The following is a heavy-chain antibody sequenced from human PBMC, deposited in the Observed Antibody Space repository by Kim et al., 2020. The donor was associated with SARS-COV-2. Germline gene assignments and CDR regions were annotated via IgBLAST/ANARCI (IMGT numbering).Heavy chain of an antibody. CDR3: AIRIAVAGTIDF. CDR2: TVGGGDTT. J-gene: IGHJ4*02. CDR1: GFIFSNYA. Sequence: GGSLRLSCATSGFIFSNYALSWVRQAPGKGLEWVSATVGGGDTTFYADSVKGRFTVSRDNSKNTLNLEMNSLRVEDTALYYCAIRIAVAGTIDFWGQGTLVTVSS. D-gene: IGHD6-19*01. V-gene: IGHV3-23*01.